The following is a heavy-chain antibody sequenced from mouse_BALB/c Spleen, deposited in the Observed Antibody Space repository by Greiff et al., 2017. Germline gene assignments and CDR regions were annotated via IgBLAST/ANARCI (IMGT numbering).Heavy chain of an antibody. Sequence: VQLKQSGAELVRPGALVKLSCKASGFNIKDYYMHWVKQRPEQGLEWIGWIDPENGNTIYDPKFQGKASITADTSSNTAYLQLSSLTSEDTAVYYCARGDYDVDYWGQGTTVTVSS. CDR1: GFNIKDYY. D-gene: IGHD2-4*01. CDR3: ARGDYDVDY. CDR2: IDPENGNT. V-gene: IGHV14-1*02. J-gene: IGHJ2*01.